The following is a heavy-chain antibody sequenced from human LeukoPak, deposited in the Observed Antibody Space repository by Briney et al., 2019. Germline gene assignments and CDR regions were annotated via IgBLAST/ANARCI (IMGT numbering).Heavy chain of an antibody. V-gene: IGHV3-21*01. Sequence: GGSLRLSCAASGFTFSSYSMNWVRQAPGKGLEWVSSISSSSSYIYYADSVKGRFTISRDNAKNSLYLQMNSLRDEDTAVYYCARALYCSGGSCYSSFDPWGQGTLVTVSS. CDR1: GFTFSSYS. D-gene: IGHD2-15*01. CDR3: ARALYCSGGSCYSSFDP. J-gene: IGHJ5*02. CDR2: ISSSSSYI.